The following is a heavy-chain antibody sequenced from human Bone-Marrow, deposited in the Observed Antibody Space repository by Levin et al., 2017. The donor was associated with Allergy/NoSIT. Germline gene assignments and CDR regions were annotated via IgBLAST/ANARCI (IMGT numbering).Heavy chain of an antibody. J-gene: IGHJ5*02. V-gene: IGHV4-30-4*01. CDR1: GDSIRSGDFY. CDR2: THYIGST. D-gene: IGHD2-2*01. CDR3: ARGVSCSSTSCSLWNWFDP. Sequence: SQTLSLPCSVSGDSIRSGDFYWTWIRQPPGKGLEWLGRTHYIGSTSYNPSLKSRLNISVDTSKNHFSLKLSSVTAADTAVYYCARGVSCSSTSCSLWNWFDPWGQGKLVTVSS.